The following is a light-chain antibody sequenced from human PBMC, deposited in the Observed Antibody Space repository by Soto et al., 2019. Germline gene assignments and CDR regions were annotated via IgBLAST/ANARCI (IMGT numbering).Light chain of an antibody. CDR2: AAS. CDR1: QTISKY. V-gene: IGKV1-39*01. Sequence: DIQMTQSPSSLSASVGDRVTITCRASQTISKYLNWYQRKPGKAPKLLIYAASTLQSGVPSRFSGSESGTELTLTISSLQPEDFGDYICQQSYKTPLTFGPGTKVEIK. CDR3: QQSYKTPLT. J-gene: IGKJ3*01.